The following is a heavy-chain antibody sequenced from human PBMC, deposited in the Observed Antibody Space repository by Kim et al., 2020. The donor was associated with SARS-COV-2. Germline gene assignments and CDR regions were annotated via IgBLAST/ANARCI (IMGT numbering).Heavy chain of an antibody. CDR3: ARVRAGVVPAPVLGLGPWYDYYAMDV. Sequence: GSLSLTCAVYGGSFSDYNWSWIRQPPGKGLEWIGEINHSGITNLSPSLKSRITISVDTSKSQFSLRLKSMTATDTAVYYCARVRAGVVPAPVLGLGPWYDYYAMDVWGRGTPVAVSS. CDR2: INHSGIT. D-gene: IGHD2-2*02. V-gene: IGHV4-34*01. CDR1: GGSFSDYN. J-gene: IGHJ6*02.